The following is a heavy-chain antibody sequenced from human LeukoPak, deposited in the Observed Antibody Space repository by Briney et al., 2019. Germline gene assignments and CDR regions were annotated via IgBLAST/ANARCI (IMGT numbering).Heavy chain of an antibody. CDR2: IYYSGST. D-gene: IGHD6-13*01. J-gene: IGHJ4*02. CDR1: GGSISSSSYY. Sequence: KSSETLSLTCTVSGGSISSSSYYWGWIRQPPGKGLEWIGSIYYSGSTYYNPSLKSRVTISVDTSKNQFSLKLSSVTAADTAVYYCARINRQQLVLDYWGQGTLVTVSS. V-gene: IGHV4-39*07. CDR3: ARINRQQLVLDY.